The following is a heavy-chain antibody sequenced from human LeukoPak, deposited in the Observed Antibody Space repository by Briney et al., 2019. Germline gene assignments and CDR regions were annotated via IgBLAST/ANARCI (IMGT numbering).Heavy chain of an antibody. V-gene: IGHV4-4*02. CDR1: LDSTTSNF. CDR2: IHRSGSP. J-gene: IGHJ4*02. CDR3: AREILGGFNPGAY. Sequence: SETLSLTCTVSLDSTTSNFWSWVRQPPGKGLEWIGEIHRSGSPNYNPSLQSRVTISIDRSRNQIVLELSSVTAADTAFYYCAREILGGFNPGAYWGQGSLVTVSS. D-gene: IGHD1-14*01.